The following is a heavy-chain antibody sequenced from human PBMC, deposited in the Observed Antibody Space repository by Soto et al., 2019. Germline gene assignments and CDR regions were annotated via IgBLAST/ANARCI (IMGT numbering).Heavy chain of an antibody. CDR2: INAGNGNT. D-gene: IGHD6-13*01. CDR1: GYTFTMYA. J-gene: IGHJ6*02. V-gene: IGHV1-3*01. CDR3: ASSNIVAAPYGMDV. Sequence: GASVKVSCKASGYTFTMYAMHLVRQAPGQRLEWMGWINAGNGNTKYSQKFQGRVTITRDTSASTAYMELSSLRSEDTAVYYCASSNIVAAPYGMDVWGQGTTVTVSS.